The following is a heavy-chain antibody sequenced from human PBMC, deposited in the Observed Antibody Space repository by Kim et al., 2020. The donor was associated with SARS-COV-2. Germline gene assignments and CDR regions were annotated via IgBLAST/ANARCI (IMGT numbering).Heavy chain of an antibody. V-gene: IGHV2-5*02. CDR3: AHRLIVLVPAAMSQTAAFDY. CDR2: IYWDDDK. D-gene: IGHD2-2*01. CDR1: GFSLSTSGVG. J-gene: IGHJ4*02. Sequence: SGPTLVKPSQTLTLTCTFSGFSLSTSGVGVGWIRQPPGKALEWLALIYWDDDKRYSPSLKSRLTITKDTSKNQVVLTMTNMDPVDTATYYCAHRLIVLVPAAMSQTAAFDYWGQGTLVTVSS.